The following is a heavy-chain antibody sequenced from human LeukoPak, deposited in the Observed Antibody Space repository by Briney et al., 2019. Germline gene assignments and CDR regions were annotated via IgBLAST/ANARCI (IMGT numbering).Heavy chain of an antibody. J-gene: IGHJ2*01. V-gene: IGHV4-30-4*01. CDR3: ARDGSPAYWYFDL. CDR2: IYYSGST. CDR1: GGSISSGDYY. Sequence: SETLSLTCTVSGGSISSGDYYWSWIRQPPGKGLEWIGYIYYSGSTYYNPSLKSRVTISVDTSKSQFSLKLSSVTAADTAVYYCARDGSPAYWYFDLWGRGTLVTVSS. D-gene: IGHD5-12*01.